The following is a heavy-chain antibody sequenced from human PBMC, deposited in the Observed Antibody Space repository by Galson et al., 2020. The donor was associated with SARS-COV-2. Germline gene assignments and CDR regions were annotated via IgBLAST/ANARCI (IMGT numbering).Heavy chain of an antibody. CDR3: ATARIVGATNWFDP. CDR2: FDPEDGET. V-gene: IGHV1-24*01. Sequence: ASVKVSCKVSGYTLTELSMHWMRQAPGKGLEWMGGFDPEDGETIYAQKFQGRVTMTEDTSTDTAYMELSSLRSEDAAVYYCATARIVGATNWFDPWGQGTLVTVSS. J-gene: IGHJ5*02. CDR1: GYTLTELS. D-gene: IGHD1-26*01.